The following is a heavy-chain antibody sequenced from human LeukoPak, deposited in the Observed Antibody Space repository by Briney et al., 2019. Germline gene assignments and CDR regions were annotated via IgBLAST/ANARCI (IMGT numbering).Heavy chain of an antibody. CDR3: ARSRLEGGGDLHYYYYYYMDV. CDR2: VSGNGGIT. V-gene: IGHV3-23*01. Sequence: GGSLRLSCAASGFTFSSYAMSWVRQAPGKGLEWVSTVSGNGGITYYADSMKGRFTISRDNSKNTLFLQMNSLRGEDTAVYYCARSRLEGGGDLHYYYYYYMDVWGKGTTVTISS. J-gene: IGHJ6*03. CDR1: GFTFSSYA. D-gene: IGHD2-21*02.